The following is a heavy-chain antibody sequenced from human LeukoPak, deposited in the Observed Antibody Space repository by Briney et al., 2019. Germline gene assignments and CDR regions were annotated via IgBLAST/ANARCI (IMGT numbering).Heavy chain of an antibody. CDR3: ARAPLRAVFDY. J-gene: IGHJ4*02. CDR2: IYYSGST. D-gene: IGHD3-10*01. Sequence: SETLSLTCTVSGGSISSYYWSWIRQPPGKGLEWIGYIYYSGSTNYNPSLKSRVTISVDTSKNQFSLKLSSVTAADTAVYYCARAPLRAVFDYWGQGTLVTVSS. CDR1: GGSISSYY. V-gene: IGHV4-59*01.